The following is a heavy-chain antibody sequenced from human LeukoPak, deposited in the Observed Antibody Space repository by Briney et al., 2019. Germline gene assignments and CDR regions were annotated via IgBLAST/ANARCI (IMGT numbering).Heavy chain of an antibody. CDR1: GGSFSGYY. J-gene: IGHJ4*02. D-gene: IGHD6-13*01. CDR2: INHSGST. CDR3: ARRHKLQQLVHFSY. V-gene: IGHV4-34*01. Sequence: SETLSLTCAVYGGSFSGYYWSWIRQPPGKGLEWIGEINHSGSTNYNPSLKSRVTISVDTSKNQFSLKLSSVTAADTAVYYRARRHKLQQLVHFSYWGQGTLVTVSS.